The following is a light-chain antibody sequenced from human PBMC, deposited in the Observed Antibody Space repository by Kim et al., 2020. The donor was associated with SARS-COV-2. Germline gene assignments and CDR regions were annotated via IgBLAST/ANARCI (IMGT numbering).Light chain of an antibody. Sequence: DIQMTQSPSTLSASVGDRVTITCRASQSISSWLAWYQQKPGKAPKLLIYKASSLEIGVPSRFSGSGSGTEFTLTISSLQPNDFATYYCQQYNSYLLTFGGGTKLEI. CDR3: QQYNSYLLT. CDR1: QSISSW. J-gene: IGKJ4*01. CDR2: KAS. V-gene: IGKV1-5*03.